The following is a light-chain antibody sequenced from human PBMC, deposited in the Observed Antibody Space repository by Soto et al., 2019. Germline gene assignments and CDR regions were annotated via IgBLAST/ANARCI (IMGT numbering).Light chain of an antibody. CDR2: GAS. J-gene: IGKJ5*01. CDR3: QQHYSTPLT. V-gene: IGKV4-1*01. CDR1: HIFLYSSNNKNY. Sequence: DIVLTQSPASLAVSLCERATINFKSSHIFLYSSNNKNYFVWYQQKPGQPPKLLISGASTRESGVPDRFSGSGSGTDFTLTISSLQAEDVAVYYCQQHYSTPLTFGQGTRLEIK.